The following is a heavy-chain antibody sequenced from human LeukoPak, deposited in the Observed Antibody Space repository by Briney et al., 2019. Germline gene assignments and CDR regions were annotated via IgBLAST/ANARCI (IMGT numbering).Heavy chain of an antibody. Sequence: GASVKVSCKASGYTFTSYGISWVRQAPGEGLEWMGWISAYNGNTNYAQKLQGRVTMTTDTSTSTAYMELRSLRSDDTAVYYCAREEAARPFGPGHFQHWGQGTPVTVSS. J-gene: IGHJ1*01. CDR2: ISAYNGNT. CDR1: GYTFTSYG. CDR3: AREEAARPFGPGHFQH. V-gene: IGHV1-18*01. D-gene: IGHD6-6*01.